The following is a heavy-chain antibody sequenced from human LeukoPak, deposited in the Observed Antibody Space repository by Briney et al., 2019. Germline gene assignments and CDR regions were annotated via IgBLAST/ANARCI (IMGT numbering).Heavy chain of an antibody. CDR3: AGSGAILTYEMDA. V-gene: IGHV3-11*01. CDR1: GFTFSDYY. J-gene: IGHJ6*04. Sequence: KSGGSLRLSCAASGFTFSDYYMSWIRQAPGQGLEWVSYISISGSTIYYADSVKGRFTISRDNAKNSLYLQMNSLRAENTAVYYCAGSGAILTYEMDACGKGTPVTMSP. D-gene: IGHD2-8*02. CDR2: ISISGSTI.